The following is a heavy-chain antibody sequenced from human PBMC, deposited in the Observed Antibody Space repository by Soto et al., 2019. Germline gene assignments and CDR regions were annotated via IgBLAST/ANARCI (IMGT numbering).Heavy chain of an antibody. Sequence: SETLSLTCAVSGYSISSSNWWGWIRQPPGKGLEWIGYIYYSGSTNYNPSLKSRVTISVDTSKNQFSLKLSSVTAADTAVYYCARVWGGAFDIWGQGTMVTVS. CDR3: ARVWGGAFDI. D-gene: IGHD3-10*01. V-gene: IGHV4-28*03. CDR1: GYSISSSNW. J-gene: IGHJ3*02. CDR2: IYYSGST.